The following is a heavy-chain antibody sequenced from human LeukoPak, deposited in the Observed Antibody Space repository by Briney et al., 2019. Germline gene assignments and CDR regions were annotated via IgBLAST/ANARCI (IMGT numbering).Heavy chain of an antibody. J-gene: IGHJ5*02. CDR1: GGSISSYY. Sequence: SETLSLTCTVSGGSISSYYWSWIRQPPGKGLEWIGYIYYSGSTNYNPSLKSRVTISVDTFKNQFSLKLSSVTAADTAVYYCARRSGYYFWFDPWGQGTLVTVSS. CDR2: IYYSGST. V-gene: IGHV4-59*01. CDR3: ARRSGYYFWFDP. D-gene: IGHD3-22*01.